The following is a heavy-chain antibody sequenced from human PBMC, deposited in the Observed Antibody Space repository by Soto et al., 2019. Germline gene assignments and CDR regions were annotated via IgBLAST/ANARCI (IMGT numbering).Heavy chain of an antibody. CDR1: GGTFSSYA. V-gene: IGHV1-69*06. Sequence: SVKVSCKASGGTFSSYAISWVRQAPGQGLEWMGGIIPIFGTANYAQKFQGRVTITADKSTSTAYMELSSLRSEDTAVYYCARDDFWSGYYTPYYYYGMDVWGQGTTVTVSS. CDR2: IIPIFGTA. D-gene: IGHD3-3*01. CDR3: ARDDFWSGYYTPYYYYGMDV. J-gene: IGHJ6*02.